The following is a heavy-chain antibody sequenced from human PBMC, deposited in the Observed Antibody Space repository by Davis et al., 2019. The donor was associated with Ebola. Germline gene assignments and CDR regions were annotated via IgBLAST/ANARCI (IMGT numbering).Heavy chain of an antibody. CDR3: ARGTVSSEYYYGSGGYFDY. Sequence: PGGSLRLSCAASGFTFSSYWMSWVRQAPGKGLEWVANIKQDGSEKYYVDSVKGRFTISRDNAKNSLYLQMNSLRAEDTAVYYCARGTVSSEYYYGSGGYFDYWGQGTLVTVSS. CDR2: IKQDGSEK. J-gene: IGHJ4*02. V-gene: IGHV3-7*03. D-gene: IGHD3-10*01. CDR1: GFTFSSYW.